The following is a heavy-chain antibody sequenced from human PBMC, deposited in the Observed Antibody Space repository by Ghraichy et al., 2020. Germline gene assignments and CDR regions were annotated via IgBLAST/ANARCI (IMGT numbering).Heavy chain of an antibody. Sequence: LSLTCAASGFSFSSYAMSWVRQAPGKALEWVSVISGAGDSTHYADSVKGRFTISRDNSKNTLSLQMNSLRVEDTAVYYCAKDRSWYSSSGAPDYWGQGTLVTVSS. J-gene: IGHJ4*02. CDR2: ISGAGDST. V-gene: IGHV3-23*01. CDR1: GFSFSSYA. CDR3: AKDRSWYSSSGAPDY. D-gene: IGHD6-13*01.